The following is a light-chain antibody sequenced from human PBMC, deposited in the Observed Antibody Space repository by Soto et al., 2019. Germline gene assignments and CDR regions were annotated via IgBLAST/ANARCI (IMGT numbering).Light chain of an antibody. CDR3: QQYGSSPGT. CDR1: QSVSSSY. J-gene: IGKJ1*01. V-gene: IGKV3-20*01. Sequence: EIVLTQSSGTLSLSPGERATLSCRASQSVSSSYLAWYQQKPGQAPRLLIYGASSRATDIPDRFSGSGSGTDFTLTISRLEPEDFAVYYCQQYGSSPGTFGQGTKVETK. CDR2: GAS.